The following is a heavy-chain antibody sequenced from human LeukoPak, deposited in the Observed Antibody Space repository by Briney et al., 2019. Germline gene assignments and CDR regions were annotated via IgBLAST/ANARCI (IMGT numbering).Heavy chain of an antibody. CDR1: GFTFSRHA. D-gene: IGHD4-17*01. Sequence: GGSLRLSCEASGFTFSRHAMSWVRQAPGKGLEWVSSLSGTGGSTYYADSVKGRLTVSRDNSKNTLYLQMNSLRAEDTAVYYCARDSYGDYDPRYYYYGMDVWGQGTTVTVSS. J-gene: IGHJ6*02. V-gene: IGHV3-23*01. CDR2: LSGTGGST. CDR3: ARDSYGDYDPRYYYYGMDV.